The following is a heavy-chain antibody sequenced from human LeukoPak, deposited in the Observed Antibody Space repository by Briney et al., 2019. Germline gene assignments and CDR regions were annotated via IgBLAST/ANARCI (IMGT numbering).Heavy chain of an antibody. CDR2: ISGDGGDI. CDR1: GFTFNDHY. V-gene: IGHV3-11*01. Sequence: PGGSLRLSCAASGFTFNDHYMTWIRQPPGKGLEWLSFISGDGGDISYADSVRGRFAVSRDNARKSVFLQMSSLRVEDTAVYYCVRDITAPGDFLYFDYWGRGTLVTVSS. CDR3: VRDITAPGDFLYFDY. J-gene: IGHJ4*02. D-gene: IGHD2-21*01.